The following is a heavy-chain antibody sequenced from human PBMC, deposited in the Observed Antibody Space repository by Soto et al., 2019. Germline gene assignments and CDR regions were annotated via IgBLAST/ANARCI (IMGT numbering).Heavy chain of an antibody. V-gene: IGHV4-59*01. D-gene: IGHD3-9*01. CDR2: IYYSGST. CDR1: GGSISSDS. Sequence: SETLSLTCTVSGGSISSDSWSWIRQPPGKGLEWIAYIYYSGSTNYNPSLKSRVTISVDTSKIQLSLKLSSVTAADTAVYYCARVRYDILTAYSYYFDYWGQGTLVTVSS. CDR3: ARVRYDILTAYSYYFDY. J-gene: IGHJ4*02.